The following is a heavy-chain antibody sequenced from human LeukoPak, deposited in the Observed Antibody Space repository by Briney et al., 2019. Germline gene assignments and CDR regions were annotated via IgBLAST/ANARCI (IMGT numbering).Heavy chain of an antibody. J-gene: IGHJ5*02. CDR1: GGSFSSYY. D-gene: IGHD2-15*01. CDR2: IDHSGST. Sequence: SETLSLTCTVSGGSFSSYYWTWIRQPPGKGLEWIGYIDHSGSTNYNPSLKSRVSISSDTSKNQFSLKLSSVTAADTAVYYCARSTYCSGGSCSHNWFDPWGQGTLVTVSS. CDR3: ARSTYCSGGSCSHNWFDP. V-gene: IGHV4-59*12.